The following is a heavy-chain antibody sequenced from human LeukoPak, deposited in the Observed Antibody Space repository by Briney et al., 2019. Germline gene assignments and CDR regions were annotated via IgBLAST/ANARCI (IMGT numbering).Heavy chain of an antibody. CDR1: GFPFSNYW. Sequence: GGSLRLSCAASGFPFSNYWMRWVRQAPGKGLEWVANIKEGGSEKYYVDSVKGRFTISRDNARNSLYLQMNSLRAEDTAVYYCASGRQLGYWGQGTLVTVSS. CDR2: IKEGGSEK. V-gene: IGHV3-7*01. CDR3: ASGRQLGY. J-gene: IGHJ4*02. D-gene: IGHD6-13*01.